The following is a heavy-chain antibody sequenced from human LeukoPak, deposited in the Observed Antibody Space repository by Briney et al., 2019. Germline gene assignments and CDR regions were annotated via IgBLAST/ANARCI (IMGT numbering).Heavy chain of an antibody. Sequence: GGSLRLSCVGSGFNFNAYGMNWVRQAPGEGLEWLAFISGTNRAIHYADSVKGRFTITRDNAKNTLYLQMNSLRAEDTAVYYCARVSSGVYYYDSLAYWGQGTLVTVSS. CDR2: ISGTNRAI. D-gene: IGHD3-22*01. V-gene: IGHV3-48*01. J-gene: IGHJ4*02. CDR1: GFNFNAYG. CDR3: ARVSSGVYYYDSLAY.